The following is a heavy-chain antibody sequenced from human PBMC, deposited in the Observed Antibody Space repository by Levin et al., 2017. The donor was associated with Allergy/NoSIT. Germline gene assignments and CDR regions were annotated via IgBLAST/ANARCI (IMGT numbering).Heavy chain of an antibody. CDR1: GGTFSSYT. CDR2: IIPILGIA. D-gene: IGHD2-15*01. V-gene: IGHV1-69*02. Sequence: KISCKASGGTFSSYTISWVPQAPGQGLEWMGRIIPILGIANYAQKFQGRVTITADKSTSTAYMELSSLRSEDTAVYYCARGGRDLNAFDIWGQGTMVTVSS. J-gene: IGHJ3*02. CDR3: ARGGRDLNAFDI.